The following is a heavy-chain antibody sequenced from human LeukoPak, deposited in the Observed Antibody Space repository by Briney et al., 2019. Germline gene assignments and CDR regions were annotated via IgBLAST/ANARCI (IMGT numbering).Heavy chain of an antibody. CDR3: AGGSPGSYYIRTSYWFDP. CDR1: GYSISSGYY. Sequence: SETLSLTCTVSGYSISSGYYWGWIRQPPGKGLEWIGSIYHSGSTYYNPSLKSRVTISVDTSKNQFSLKLSSVTAADTAVYYCAGGSPGSYYIRTSYWFDPWGQGTLVTVSS. J-gene: IGHJ5*02. V-gene: IGHV4-38-2*02. CDR2: IYHSGST. D-gene: IGHD3-10*01.